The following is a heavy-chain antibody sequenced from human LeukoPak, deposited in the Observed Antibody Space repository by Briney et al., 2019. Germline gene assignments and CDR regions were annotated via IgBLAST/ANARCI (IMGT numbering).Heavy chain of an antibody. V-gene: IGHV4-34*01. CDR2: INHSGST. Sequence: SETLSLTCAVYGGSFSGYYWSWIRQPPGKGLEWIGEINHSGSTNYNPSLKSRVTISVDTSKNQFSLKLSSVTAADTAVYYCARVLYVAAAGDYWGQGTLVTVSP. CDR1: GGSFSGYY. D-gene: IGHD6-13*01. J-gene: IGHJ4*02. CDR3: ARVLYVAAAGDY.